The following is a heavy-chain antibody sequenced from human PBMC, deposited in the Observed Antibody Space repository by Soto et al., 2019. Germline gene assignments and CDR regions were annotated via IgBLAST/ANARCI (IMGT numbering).Heavy chain of an antibody. CDR1: GYTFTSYG. Sequence: QVQLVQSGAEVKKPGASVKVSCKASGYTFTSYGISWVRQAPGQGLEWMGWISAYNGNTNYAQKLQGRVTMTTDTATSTAYMELRSLRSDDTAVYYCARGATYYYGSGSYYPATAADYWGQGTLVTVSS. CDR3: ARGATYYYGSGSYYPATAADY. D-gene: IGHD3-10*01. J-gene: IGHJ4*02. CDR2: ISAYNGNT. V-gene: IGHV1-18*01.